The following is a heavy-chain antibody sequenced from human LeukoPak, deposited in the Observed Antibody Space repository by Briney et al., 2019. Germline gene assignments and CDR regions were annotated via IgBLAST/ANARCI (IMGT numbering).Heavy chain of an antibody. CDR3: ARAGTYYYDSSVDY. V-gene: IGHV3-30-3*01. CDR2: ISYDGSTN. D-gene: IGHD3-22*01. CDR1: GFTFSSYA. J-gene: IGHJ4*02. Sequence: GGSLRLSCAASGFTFSSYAMHWVRQAPGKGLEWVAVISYDGSTNYNPSLKSRVTISVDTSKNQFSLKLSSVTAADTAVYYCARAGTYYYDSSVDYWGQGTLVTVSS.